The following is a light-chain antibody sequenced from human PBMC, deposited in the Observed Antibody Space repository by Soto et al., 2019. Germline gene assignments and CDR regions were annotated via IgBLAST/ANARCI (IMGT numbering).Light chain of an antibody. J-gene: IGKJ1*01. CDR1: QSVSGY. V-gene: IGKV3-11*01. CDR3: QQRNNWPWT. Sequence: EIVLTQSPATLSLSPGERATLSCRASQSVSGYLAWYQQKPGQAPRLLIYDASSRATGIPARFSGSGSGTDSTLTISSLEPEDFALYYCQQRNNWPWTFGQGTKVEIK. CDR2: DAS.